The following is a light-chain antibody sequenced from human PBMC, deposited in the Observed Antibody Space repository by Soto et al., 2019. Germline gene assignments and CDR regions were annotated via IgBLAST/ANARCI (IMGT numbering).Light chain of an antibody. Sequence: QSVLTQPPSASGTPGQRVTISCSGSNSNIGSNTVNWYQQLPGTATKLLIYYDNLRPSGVPDRISGSKSGTSASLAISGLKSDDEADYYCAAWDDSLNGRVFGTGTKLTVL. J-gene: IGLJ1*01. CDR1: NSNIGSNT. CDR2: YDN. V-gene: IGLV1-44*01. CDR3: AAWDDSLNGRV.